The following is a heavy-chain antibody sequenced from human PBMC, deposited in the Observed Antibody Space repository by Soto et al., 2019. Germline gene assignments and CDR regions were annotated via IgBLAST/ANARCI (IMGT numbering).Heavy chain of an antibody. CDR1: GGTFSSYA. CDR2: IIPIFGTA. D-gene: IGHD4-17*01. Sequence: ASVKVSCKASGGTFSSYAISWVRQAPGQGLEWMGGIIPIFGTANYAQKFQGRVTITADESTSTAYMELSSLRSEDTAVYYCARSTVTQPPEFDYWGQGTLVTVSS. V-gene: IGHV1-69*13. J-gene: IGHJ4*02. CDR3: ARSTVTQPPEFDY.